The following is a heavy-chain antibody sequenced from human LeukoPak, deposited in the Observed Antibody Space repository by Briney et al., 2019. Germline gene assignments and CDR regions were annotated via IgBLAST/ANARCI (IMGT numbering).Heavy chain of an antibody. V-gene: IGHV3-21*01. CDR3: AKYRALAAFDI. CDR2: ISSSSSYI. J-gene: IGHJ3*02. D-gene: IGHD2-2*01. CDR1: GFTFSSYT. Sequence: GGSLRLSCAASGFTFSSYTMNWVRQAPGKGLEWVSSISSSSSYIYYADSMKGRFTISRDNAKNSLYLQMNSLRAEDTAVYYCAKYRALAAFDIWGQGTMVTVSS.